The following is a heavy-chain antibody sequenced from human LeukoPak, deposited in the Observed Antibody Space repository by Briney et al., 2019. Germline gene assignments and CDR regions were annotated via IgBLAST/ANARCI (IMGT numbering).Heavy chain of an antibody. Sequence: GGSLRLSCAVSGFTFTDTYMTWIRQAPGKGLESLSYISPSGTDISYADSVKGRFTISRDNAKNSLYLQMNSLRAEDTAMYYCARDREGFGESYFDYWGQGTLVTVSS. CDR1: GFTFTDTY. CDR3: ARDREGFGESYFDY. V-gene: IGHV3-11*04. D-gene: IGHD3-10*01. CDR2: ISPSGTDI. J-gene: IGHJ4*02.